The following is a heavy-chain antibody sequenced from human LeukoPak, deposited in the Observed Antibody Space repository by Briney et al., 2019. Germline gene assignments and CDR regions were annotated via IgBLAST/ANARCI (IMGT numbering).Heavy chain of an antibody. D-gene: IGHD5-24*01. CDR2: INPANGYA. CDR3: AIRDGYRGY. J-gene: IGHJ4*02. CDR1: GYTFTTYA. V-gene: IGHV1-3*03. Sequence: PRASVKVSCKASGYTFTTYAMHWVRQAPGQTLEWLGWINPANGYAKYSQELQGRVTITRDTSASAAYLELSSLRSEDTAVYYCAIRDGYRGYWGQGTLVTVSS.